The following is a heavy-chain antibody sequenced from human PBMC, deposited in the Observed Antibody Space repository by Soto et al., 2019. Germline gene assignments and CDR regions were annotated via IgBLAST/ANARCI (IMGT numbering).Heavy chain of an antibody. CDR1: GYTFTSYG. CDR2: ISAHNGNT. CDR3: ARGRYGEY. D-gene: IGHD3-10*01. J-gene: IGHJ4*02. V-gene: IGHV1-18*01. Sequence: QVHLVPSGAEVKKPGASVKVSCKASGYTFTSYGITWVRQAPGQGLEWMGWISAHNGNTDYAQKLQGRVIVTRDTSTSTAYMELRSLRSDDTAVYYCARGRYGEYWGKGEMVTVSS.